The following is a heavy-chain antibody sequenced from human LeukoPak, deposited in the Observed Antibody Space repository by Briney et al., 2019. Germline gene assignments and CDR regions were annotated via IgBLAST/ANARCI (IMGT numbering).Heavy chain of an antibody. CDR2: IYYSGST. D-gene: IGHD3-22*01. Sequence: SETLSLTCTVSGGSISSYYWSWIRQPPGKGLEWIGYIYYSGSTNYNPSLKSRVTISVDTSKNQFSLKLSSVTAADTAVYYCARLSSSGYYPIDYWGQGTLVTVSS. V-gene: IGHV4-59*08. J-gene: IGHJ4*02. CDR1: GGSISSYY. CDR3: ARLSSSGYYPIDY.